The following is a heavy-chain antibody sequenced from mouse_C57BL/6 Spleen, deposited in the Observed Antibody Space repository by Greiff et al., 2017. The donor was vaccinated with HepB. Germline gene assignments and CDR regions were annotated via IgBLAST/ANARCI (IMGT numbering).Heavy chain of an antibody. V-gene: IGHV1-64*01. Sequence: QVQLKQPGAELVKPGASVKLSCKASGYTFTSYWMHWVKQRPGQGLEWIGMIHPNSGSTNYNEKFKSKATLTVDKSSSTAYMQLSSLTSEDSAVYYCAREDYSNYVRAMDYWGQGTSVTVSS. CDR2: IHPNSGST. CDR1: GYTFTSYW. CDR3: AREDYSNYVRAMDY. D-gene: IGHD2-5*01. J-gene: IGHJ4*01.